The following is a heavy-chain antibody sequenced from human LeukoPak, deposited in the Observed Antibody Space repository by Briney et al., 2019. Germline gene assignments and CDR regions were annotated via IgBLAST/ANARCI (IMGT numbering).Heavy chain of an antibody. D-gene: IGHD6-13*01. CDR2: INSRGSTI. CDR1: GFTFISYE. CDR3: AREQQLGTDY. V-gene: IGHV3-48*03. Sequence: PGGSLRLSCAASGFTFISYEMNWVRQAPGKGLEWVSYINSRGSTIYYADSVKGRFTISRDNAKNSLYLQMSSLRVEDTAVYYCAREQQLGTDYWGQGTLVTVSS. J-gene: IGHJ4*02.